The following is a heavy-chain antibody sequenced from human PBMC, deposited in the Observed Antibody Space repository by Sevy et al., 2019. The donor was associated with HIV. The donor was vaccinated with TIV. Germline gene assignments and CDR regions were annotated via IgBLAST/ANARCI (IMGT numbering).Heavy chain of an antibody. Sequence: GGSLRLSCEASGFTVSGNYMAWVRLAPGKGLEWVSLIDSGGSTYYADSVKGRFTISRDNAKNTLYLQMNPLRAEDTAVYFCARDRYYDASGYYYYYYGMDVWGQATTVTVSS. CDR1: GFTVSGNY. V-gene: IGHV3-66*01. D-gene: IGHD3-22*01. CDR3: ARDRYYDASGYYYYYYGMDV. CDR2: IDSGGST. J-gene: IGHJ6*02.